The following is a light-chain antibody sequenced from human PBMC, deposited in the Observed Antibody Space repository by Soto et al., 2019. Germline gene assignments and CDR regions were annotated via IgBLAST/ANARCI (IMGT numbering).Light chain of an antibody. J-gene: IGLJ1*01. Sequence: QSALTQPASVSGSPGQSITISCTGTSSDVGGYNYVSWYQQHPGKAPELMIYEVSNRPSGVSNRFSGSKSGNTASLTISGLQADDDADYYCSSSTSSSTLVFGTGTKVTVL. CDR1: SSDVGGYNY. V-gene: IGLV2-14*01. CDR2: EVS. CDR3: SSSTSSSTLV.